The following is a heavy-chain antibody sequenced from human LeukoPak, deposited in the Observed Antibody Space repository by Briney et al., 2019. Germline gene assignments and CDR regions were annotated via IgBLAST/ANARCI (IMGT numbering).Heavy chain of an antibody. D-gene: IGHD2-2*01. J-gene: IGHJ4*02. V-gene: IGHV3-23*01. CDR2: TGSTGVST. Sequence: GGSLRLSCAASGFTFSSYAMNWVRQAPGKGVEWVSGTGSTGVSTFYAHSVKGRFTVSRDNSKNTLSLKMNSLRAEDTGVYYCAKDPGVVPAHYFDYWGQGTLVTVSS. CDR1: GFTFSSYA. CDR3: AKDPGVVPAHYFDY.